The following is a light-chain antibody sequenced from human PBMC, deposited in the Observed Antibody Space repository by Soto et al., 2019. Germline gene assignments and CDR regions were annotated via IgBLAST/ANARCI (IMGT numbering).Light chain of an antibody. CDR2: EVS. V-gene: IGKV2D-29*01. J-gene: IGKJ5*01. Sequence: DIVMTQTPLSLSVTPGQPASISCRSSQSLLHTDGKTSLYWYVQKPDKPPQLLIHEVSDRFSGVPDRFSGSGSDTDFTLKISRVEAVDVGVYYCMQSIQNPRVFGQGTRLEIK. CDR1: QSLLHTDGKTS. CDR3: MQSIQNPRV.